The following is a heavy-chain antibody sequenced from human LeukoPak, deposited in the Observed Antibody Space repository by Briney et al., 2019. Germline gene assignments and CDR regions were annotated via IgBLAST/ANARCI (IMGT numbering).Heavy chain of an antibody. CDR3: ARDKDYGEQLGY. J-gene: IGHJ4*02. V-gene: IGHV3-53*01. CDR2: IYSGGSI. Sequence: PGGSLRLSCAASGFTFSDYYMSWVRQAPGKGLEWVSVIYSGGSIYYADSVKGRFTISRDTSKNTLYLQMNTLRAEDTAVYYCARDKDYGEQLGYWGQGTLVTVSS. CDR1: GFTFSDYY. D-gene: IGHD4-17*01.